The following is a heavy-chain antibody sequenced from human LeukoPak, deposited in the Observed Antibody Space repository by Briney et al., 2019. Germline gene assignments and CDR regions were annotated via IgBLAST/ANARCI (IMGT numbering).Heavy chain of an antibody. CDR3: ARDLVAARYYYYMDV. Sequence: PGGSLRLSCAASGFTFSSYGMHWVRQAPGKGLEWVANIKQDGSEKYYVDSVKGRFTISRDNAKNSLYLQMNSLRAEDTAVYYCARDLVAARYYYYMDVWGKGTTVTVSS. CDR2: IKQDGSEK. J-gene: IGHJ6*03. V-gene: IGHV3-7*01. CDR1: GFTFSSYG. D-gene: IGHD6-6*01.